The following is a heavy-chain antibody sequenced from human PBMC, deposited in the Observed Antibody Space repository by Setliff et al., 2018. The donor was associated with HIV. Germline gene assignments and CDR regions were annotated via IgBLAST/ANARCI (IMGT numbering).Heavy chain of an antibody. Sequence: GGSLRLSCVASEFTFSDYYMNWVRQAPGKGLEWVSSIGSSRTIYYADSVKGRFTISRDNAKNSLYLQVSSLRAEDTAVYYCARSRGRGPGAHFDYWGQGTLVTVSS. V-gene: IGHV3-11*04. CDR2: IGSSRTI. J-gene: IGHJ4*02. CDR3: ARSRGRGPGAHFDY. CDR1: EFTFSDYY. D-gene: IGHD3-10*01.